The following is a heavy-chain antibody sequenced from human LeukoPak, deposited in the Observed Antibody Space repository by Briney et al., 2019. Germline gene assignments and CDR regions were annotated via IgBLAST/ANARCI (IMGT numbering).Heavy chain of an antibody. CDR2: VDHTGST. V-gene: IGHV4-59*01. J-gene: IGHJ6*03. D-gene: IGHD4-11*01. CDR3: ARGRVSSSTWYSTYYYYFYMDV. CDR1: GDSISYFY. Sequence: SETLSLTCSVSGDSISYFYWTWIRQPPGKGLEWIGYVDHTGSTKFNPSLNGRVSISRDTSKNLFSLRLRSVTAADTAVYFCARGRVSSSTWYSTYYYYFYMDVWGKGTTVTVSS.